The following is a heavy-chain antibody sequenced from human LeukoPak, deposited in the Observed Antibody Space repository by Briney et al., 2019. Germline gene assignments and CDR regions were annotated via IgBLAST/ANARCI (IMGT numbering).Heavy chain of an antibody. CDR3: AKGGCSSTTCYLANP. CDR2: ISYDGTIR. D-gene: IGHD2-2*01. Sequence: GGSLRLSCVASGFTFGSYSMNWVRQAPGKGLEWVAVISYDGTIRNYADSVKGRFTISRDNSKNTLYLQMNSLTAEDTALYYCAKGGCSSTTCYLANPWGQGTLVTVSS. V-gene: IGHV3-30*18. J-gene: IGHJ5*02. CDR1: GFTFGSYS.